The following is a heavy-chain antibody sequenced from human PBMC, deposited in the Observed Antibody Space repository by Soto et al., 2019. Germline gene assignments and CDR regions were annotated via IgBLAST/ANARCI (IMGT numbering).Heavy chain of an antibody. CDR1: GGSLTTDS. CDR2: VYNSGKT. V-gene: IGHV4-4*08. J-gene: IGHJ5*02. Sequence: SEILSLTCTVSGGSLTTDSLTWSWVRKPPGKGLEWIGYVYNSGKTVYNPSLKSRVTISVDTSKNQFSLRLESVTATDTAVYFCARREAGPGSWFDPWGQGTLVTVSS. CDR3: ARREAGPGSWFDP. D-gene: IGHD6-19*01.